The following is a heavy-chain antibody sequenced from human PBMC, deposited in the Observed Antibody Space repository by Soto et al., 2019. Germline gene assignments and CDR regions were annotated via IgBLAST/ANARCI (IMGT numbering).Heavy chain of an antibody. CDR3: AREAGYCSRTSCYRRAFDT. CDR2: INTDGGSS. D-gene: IGHD2-2*01. Sequence: PGGSLILSCAASGFSFSGHWMHWVRQVPGKGLEWVSRINTDGGSSAYADSVKGRFTISRDNAKNTLYLQMNGLRAEDTAVYYCAREAGYCSRTSCYRRAFDTWGQGTTVTVSS. CDR1: GFSFSGHW. V-gene: IGHV3-74*03. J-gene: IGHJ3*02.